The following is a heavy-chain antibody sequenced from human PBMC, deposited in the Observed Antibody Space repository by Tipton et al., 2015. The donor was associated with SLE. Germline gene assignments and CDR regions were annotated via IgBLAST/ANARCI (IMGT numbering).Heavy chain of an antibody. CDR1: GGSFSPDY. J-gene: IGHJ4*02. CDR2: INHSGST. CDR3: ARGGIYHDYSGNFDF. V-gene: IGHV4-34*01. Sequence: TLSLTCAVYGGSFSPDYWSWIRQPPGKGLEWIGEINHSGSTNYNPSLKSRVTISLDPSKSQFSLRLSSVTAADTAIYYCARGGIYHDYSGNFDFWGQGTLVTASS. D-gene: IGHD3-22*01.